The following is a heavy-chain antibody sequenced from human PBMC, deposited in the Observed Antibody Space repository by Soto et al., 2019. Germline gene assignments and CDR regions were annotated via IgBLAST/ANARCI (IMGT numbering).Heavy chain of an antibody. V-gene: IGHV3-15*01. CDR3: TTIQNKRGYSGYDDAFDI. Sequence: GGSLRLSCAASGFTFSNAWMSWVRQAPGKGLEWVGRIKSKTDGGTTDYAAPVKGRFTISRDDSKNTLYLQMNSLKTEDTAVYYCTTIQNKRGYSGYDDAFDIWGQGTMVTVSS. CDR2: IKSKTDGGTT. D-gene: IGHD5-12*01. J-gene: IGHJ3*02. CDR1: GFTFSNAW.